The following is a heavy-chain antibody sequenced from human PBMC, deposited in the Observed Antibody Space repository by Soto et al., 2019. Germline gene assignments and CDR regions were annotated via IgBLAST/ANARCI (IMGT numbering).Heavy chain of an antibody. D-gene: IGHD3-3*01. CDR3: ARGGGTILAPLP. Sequence: QEQLAQSGAGVKKPGASVKVSCKASGYTFTGYFMHWVRQAPGQGLEWMGCINPNSGATKYAQKFQGRVTLTTYTSINTAYMETSMLRSADTAVYYCARGGGTILAPLPWGQGTLVTVSS. V-gene: IGHV1-2*02. CDR1: GYTFTGYF. J-gene: IGHJ5*02. CDR2: INPNSGAT.